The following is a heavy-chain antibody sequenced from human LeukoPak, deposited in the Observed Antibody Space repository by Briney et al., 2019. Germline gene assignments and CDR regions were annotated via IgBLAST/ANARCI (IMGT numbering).Heavy chain of an antibody. V-gene: IGHV3-9*01. CDR2: ISWNSGGI. D-gene: IGHD3-22*01. Sequence: GGSLRLSCAASGFTFDDYAMHWVRQAPGKGLEWVSGISWNSGGIGYADSVKGRFTISRDNAKNSLYLQMNSLRAEDTALYYCAKGRYSSGYFNFDYWGQGTLVTVSS. CDR1: GFTFDDYA. J-gene: IGHJ4*02. CDR3: AKGRYSSGYFNFDY.